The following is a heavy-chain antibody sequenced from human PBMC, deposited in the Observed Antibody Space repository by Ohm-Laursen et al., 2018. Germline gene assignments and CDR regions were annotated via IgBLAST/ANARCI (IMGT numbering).Heavy chain of an antibody. J-gene: IGHJ3*02. CDR2: IRKDGGET. Sequence: SLRLSCTASGFIFSNYWMPWVRQAPGKGMEWVANIRKDGGETYYVDSVKGRFTISRDNAKNSLYLQINSLKDEDTAVYFCARDPTFHAFDIWGQGTMVTVSS. CDR3: ARDPTFHAFDI. D-gene: IGHD2/OR15-2a*01. CDR1: GFIFSNYW. V-gene: IGHV3-7*01.